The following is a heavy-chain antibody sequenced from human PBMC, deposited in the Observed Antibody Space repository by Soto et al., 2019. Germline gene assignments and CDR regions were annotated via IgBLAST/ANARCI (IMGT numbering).Heavy chain of an antibody. CDR2: IIPFSKAT. CDR1: GGTFSSHA. Sequence: SVKVSCKASGGTFSSHAISWVRQAPGQGLEWMGGIIPFSKATNYAQKFQGRVTITADDSTSTAYMDLYSLRSEDTAVYYCARERDASTCSSAESLQYWGQGTLVTVSS. CDR3: ARERDASTCSSAESLQY. J-gene: IGHJ1*01. D-gene: IGHD6-13*01. V-gene: IGHV1-69*13.